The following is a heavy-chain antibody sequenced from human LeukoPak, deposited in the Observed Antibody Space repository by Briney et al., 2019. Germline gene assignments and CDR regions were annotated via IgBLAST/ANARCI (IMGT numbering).Heavy chain of an antibody. CDR1: GYTFTSYY. D-gene: IGHD3-10*01. CDR2: INPSGGST. CDR3: ARETMKLWFGESGFDY. J-gene: IGHJ4*02. Sequence: EASVKVSCKASGYTFTSYYMHWVRQAPGQGLEWMGIINPSGGSTSYAQKFQGRVTMTRDTSTSTVYMELSSLRSEDTAVYYCARETMKLWFGESGFDYWGQGTLVTVSS. V-gene: IGHV1-46*01.